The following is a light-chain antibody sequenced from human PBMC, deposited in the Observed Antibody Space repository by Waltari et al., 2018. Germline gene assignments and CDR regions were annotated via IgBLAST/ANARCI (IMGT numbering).Light chain of an antibody. Sequence: IVMTQSPLSLPVTPGEPASISCRSSQSLLHTNGYNLLDWYLQKPGQSPQLLIYFGSNRASGVPDRFSGSGSGRDFTLKISRVEAEDVGVYYCMQALQTPWTFGQGTKVEIK. CDR3: MQALQTPWT. CDR1: QSLLHTNGYNL. J-gene: IGKJ1*01. CDR2: FGS. V-gene: IGKV2-28*01.